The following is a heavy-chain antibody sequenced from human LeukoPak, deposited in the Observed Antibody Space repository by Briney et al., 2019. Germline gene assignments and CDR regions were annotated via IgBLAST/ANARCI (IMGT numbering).Heavy chain of an antibody. V-gene: IGHV1-18*01. J-gene: IGHJ4*02. CDR3: ARDDSSGWYWDY. CDR2: ISAYNGNT. Sequence: ASVKVSCKASGYTFTSYGISWVRQAPGQGLEWMGWISAYNGNTNYAQKLQGSVTMTTDTSTSTAYMALRSLRSDDTAVYYCARDDSSGWYWDYWGQGTLVTVSS. D-gene: IGHD6-19*01. CDR1: GYTFTSYG.